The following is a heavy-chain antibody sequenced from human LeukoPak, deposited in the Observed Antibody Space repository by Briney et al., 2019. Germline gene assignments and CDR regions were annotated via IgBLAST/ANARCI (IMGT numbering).Heavy chain of an antibody. CDR2: ISAYNGNT. CDR3: ATPGEYYYDSSGYYRV. V-gene: IGHV1-18*01. J-gene: IGHJ4*02. Sequence: ASVKVSCKASGYTFTSYGISWVRQAPGQGLEWMGWISAYNGNTNYAQKLQGRVTMTTDTSTSTAYMELSSLRSEDTAVYYCATPGEYYYDSSGYYRVWGQGTLVTVSS. CDR1: GYTFTSYG. D-gene: IGHD3-22*01.